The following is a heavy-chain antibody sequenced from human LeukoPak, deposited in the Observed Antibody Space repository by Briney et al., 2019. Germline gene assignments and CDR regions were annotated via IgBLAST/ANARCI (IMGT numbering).Heavy chain of an antibody. V-gene: IGHV4-34*01. CDR1: GGSFSGYY. D-gene: IGHD6-19*01. CDR2: INHSGST. CDR3: ARDAPGRAVAGNDY. Sequence: SETLSLTCAVYGGSFSGYYWSWIRQPPGKGLEWIGEINHSGSTNYNPSLKSRVTISVDTSKNQFSLKLSSVTAADTAVYYCARDAPGRAVAGNDYWGLGTLVTVSS. J-gene: IGHJ4*02.